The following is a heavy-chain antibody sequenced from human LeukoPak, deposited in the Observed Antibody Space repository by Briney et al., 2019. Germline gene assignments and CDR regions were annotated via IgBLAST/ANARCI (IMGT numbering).Heavy chain of an antibody. Sequence: GGSLRLSCAASGFTFSSYAMSWVRQAPGKGLEWVAVISGNGGSTHYAESVKGRFTISRDNSKNTLYLQMNSLRAEDTAVYYCAKESPRFDYWGQGTLVTVSS. V-gene: IGHV3-23*01. J-gene: IGHJ4*02. CDR3: AKESPRFDY. CDR1: GFTFSSYA. CDR2: ISGNGGST.